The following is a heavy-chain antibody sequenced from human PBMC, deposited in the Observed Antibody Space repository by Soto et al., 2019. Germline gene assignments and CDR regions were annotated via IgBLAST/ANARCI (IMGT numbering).Heavy chain of an antibody. CDR1: GTSFSNSY. CDR3: ARVGQLFPDLDL. J-gene: IGHJ2*01. D-gene: IGHD3-10*01. Sequence: QVQLQQWGAGLLKPSETLSLSCSVYGTSFSNSYWSWIRQAPGKGLEWLGEINHTGSTNYNPSLKRRVTISVDASKKEFSLKLRSVTAADTAVYYCARVGQLFPDLDLWGRGTLVSVSS. V-gene: IGHV4-34*01. CDR2: INHTGST.